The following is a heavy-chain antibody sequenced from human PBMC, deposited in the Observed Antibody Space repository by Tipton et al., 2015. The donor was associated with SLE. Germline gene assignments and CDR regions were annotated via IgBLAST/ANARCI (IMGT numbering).Heavy chain of an antibody. CDR1: GGSFSGYY. Sequence: TLSLTCAVYGGSFSGYYWSWIRQPPGKGLEWIGESNPSGNTNYKPSLKSRVTISVDTSKNQLSLKLSSVTAADPAVYYWARGAKERITLVRVRPYYFDYWGQGSLVTVSS. V-gene: IGHV4-34*01. D-gene: IGHD3-10*01. CDR3: ARGAKERITLVRVRPYYFDY. J-gene: IGHJ4*01. CDR2: SNPSGNT.